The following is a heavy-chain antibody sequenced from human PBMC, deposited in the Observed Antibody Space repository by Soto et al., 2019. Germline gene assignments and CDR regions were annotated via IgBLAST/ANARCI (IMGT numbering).Heavy chain of an antibody. CDR1: GYRFANYW. J-gene: IGHJ3*02. D-gene: IGHD6-13*01. V-gene: IGHV5-51*01. CDR3: ARRGDSSSWYADAFDI. CDR2: IFPGDSDT. Sequence: GESLKISCKGSGYRFANYWIAWVRQMPGKGLEYMGIIFPGDSDTRYSLSFQGQVTFSADKSITTAYLQWSSLQASDTAMYYCARRGDSSSWYADAFDIWGQGTLVTVSS.